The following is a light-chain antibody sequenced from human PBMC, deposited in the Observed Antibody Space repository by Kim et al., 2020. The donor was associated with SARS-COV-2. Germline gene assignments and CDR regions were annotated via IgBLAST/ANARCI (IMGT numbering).Light chain of an antibody. Sequence: GQSVTISCTGTRNDVGGYNLVSWYQQHPGKAPKLIIYDVTKRPSGVPDRFSGSKSGNMASLTTSGLQAEDEADYSCSSYAGSYTYVFGFGTKVTVL. V-gene: IGLV2-11*03. CDR3: SSYAGSYTYV. CDR2: DVT. J-gene: IGLJ1*01. CDR1: RNDVGGYNL.